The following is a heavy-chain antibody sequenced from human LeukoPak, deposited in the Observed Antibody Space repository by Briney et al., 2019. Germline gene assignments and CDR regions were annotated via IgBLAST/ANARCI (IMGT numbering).Heavy chain of an antibody. D-gene: IGHD3-10*01. CDR2: VNPNTGGT. J-gene: IGHJ5*02. V-gene: IGHV1-2*02. CDR3: ARPLRVTMIRGAAFRASSDFDP. CDR1: GYTFSGYY. Sequence: ASVKVSCKASGYTFSGYYIHWVRQAPGQGLEWMGWVNPNTGGTKYAQRFQDRVTMTRDTSISTAYMEVSRLRYDDTAVYYCARPLRVTMIRGAAFRASSDFDPWGQGTLVTVSS.